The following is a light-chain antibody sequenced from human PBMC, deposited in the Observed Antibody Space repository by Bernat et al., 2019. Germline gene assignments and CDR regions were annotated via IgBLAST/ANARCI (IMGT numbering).Light chain of an antibody. CDR1: SSDVGGYHY. CDR2: DVN. V-gene: IGLV2-14*01. CDR3: SSYTISSSWV. J-gene: IGLJ3*02. Sequence: QSALTQPASVSGSPGQSITISCTGTSSDVGGYHYVSWYQQHPGKAPKLMIYDVNNRPSGVSYRFSGSKSGHTASLSISRLQAEDEADYYCSSYTISSSWVFGGGTKLTVL.